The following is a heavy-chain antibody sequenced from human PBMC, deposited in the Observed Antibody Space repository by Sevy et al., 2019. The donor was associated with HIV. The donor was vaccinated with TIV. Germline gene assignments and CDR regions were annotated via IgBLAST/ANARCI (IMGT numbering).Heavy chain of an antibody. CDR3: ARVGGLTNYGMDV. D-gene: IGHD1-26*01. J-gene: IGHJ6*02. CDR1: GGSVSSDTHY. Sequence: SETLSLTCTVSGGSVSSDTHYWSWIRQPPGKGLECIGYIYYSGTTNYNPSLKSRVTISVDTSKNQFSLKLTSVTAADTALYYCARVGGLTNYGMDVWGQGTTVTVSS. CDR2: IYYSGTT. V-gene: IGHV4-61*01.